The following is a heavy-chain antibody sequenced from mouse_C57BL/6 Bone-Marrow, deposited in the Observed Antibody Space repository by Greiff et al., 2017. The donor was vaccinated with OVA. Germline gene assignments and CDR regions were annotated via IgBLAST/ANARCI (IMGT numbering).Heavy chain of an antibody. J-gene: IGHJ3*01. Sequence: EVKVVESGGGLVKPGGSLKLSCAASGFTFSSYAMSWVRQTPEKRLEWVATISDGGSYTYYPDNVKGRFTISRDNAKNNLYLQMSHLKSEDTAMYYCARGDGYSRFAYWGQGTLVTVSA. CDR1: GFTFSSYA. CDR2: ISDGGSYT. V-gene: IGHV5-4*03. D-gene: IGHD2-3*01. CDR3: ARGDGYSRFAY.